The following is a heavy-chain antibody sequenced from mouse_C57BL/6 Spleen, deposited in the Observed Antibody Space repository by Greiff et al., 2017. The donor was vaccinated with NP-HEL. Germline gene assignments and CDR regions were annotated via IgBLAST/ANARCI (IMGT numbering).Heavy chain of an antibody. J-gene: IGHJ4*01. V-gene: IGHV1-52*01. CDR1: GYTFTSYW. CDR3: ARRGVIRDYAMDY. D-gene: IGHD1-1*01. CDR2: IDPSDSET. Sequence: VQLQQSGAELVRPGSSVKLSCKASGYTFTSYWMHWVKQRPIQGLEWIGNIDPSDSETHYNQKFKDKATLTVDKSSSTAYMQLSSLTSEDSAVYYGARRGVIRDYAMDYWGQGTSVTVSS.